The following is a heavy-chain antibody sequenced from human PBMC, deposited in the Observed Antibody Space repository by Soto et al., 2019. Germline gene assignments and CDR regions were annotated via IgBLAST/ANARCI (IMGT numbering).Heavy chain of an antibody. CDR3: ARDPSYYGMDV. V-gene: IGHV1-3*05. CDR1: GYTFTNYA. Sequence: QVQVVQSGAEEKKPGASVKVSCKASGYTFTNYAMHWVRQAPGQRLEWMGWINAGNGNTKYSQKFQGRVTITRDTSASTAYMELSSLGSEDTAVYYCARDPSYYGMDVWGQGTTVTVSS. J-gene: IGHJ6*02. CDR2: INAGNGNT.